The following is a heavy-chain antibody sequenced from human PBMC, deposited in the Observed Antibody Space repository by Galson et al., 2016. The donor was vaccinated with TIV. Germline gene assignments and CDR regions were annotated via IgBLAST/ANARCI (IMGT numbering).Heavy chain of an antibody. Sequence: SVKVSCKASGGSLSTYIISWVRQAPGQGLEWMGRIIPVLGMANYAQKFQGRVTITADRSTSTFYMELNSLRSEDTAVYYCARTPGTTGDTHDDSWRQGTLVTVSS. CDR1: GGSLSTYI. V-gene: IGHV1-69*02. D-gene: IGHD1-1*01. CDR3: ARTPGTTGDTHDDS. J-gene: IGHJ4*02. CDR2: IIPVLGMA.